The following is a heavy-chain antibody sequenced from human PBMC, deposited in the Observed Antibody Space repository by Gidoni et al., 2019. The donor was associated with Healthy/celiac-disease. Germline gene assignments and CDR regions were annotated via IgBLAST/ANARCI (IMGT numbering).Heavy chain of an antibody. CDR2: ISSSGSTI. D-gene: IGHD6-19*01. CDR1: GFTFRSYR. Sequence: EVQLVESGGGLVKPGGSLRLSCAASGFTFRSYRMNWVRQAPGQGMEWVSSISSSGSTIYYSDSVKGRFTISRDNAKNSLYLQMNSLRAEDTAVYYCARDGDSSGWYWGISYFDYWGQGTLVTVSS. J-gene: IGHJ4*02. CDR3: ARDGDSSGWYWGISYFDY. V-gene: IGHV3-21*01.